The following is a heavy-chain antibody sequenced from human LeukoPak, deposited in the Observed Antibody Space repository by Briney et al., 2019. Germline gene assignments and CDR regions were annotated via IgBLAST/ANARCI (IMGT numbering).Heavy chain of an antibody. J-gene: IGHJ4*02. V-gene: IGHV3-48*01. D-gene: IGHD4-23*01. CDR3: ARGSTVVTPFDY. CDR2: IGPSGSDI. Sequence: GGSLRLSCATSGFIFDIYAMNWVRQAPGKGLEWVSYIGPSGSDIYYADSVKGRFTISRDNAKDALYLQMNSLRAEDTAVYYCARGSTVVTPFDYWGQGTLVTVSS. CDR1: GFIFDIYA.